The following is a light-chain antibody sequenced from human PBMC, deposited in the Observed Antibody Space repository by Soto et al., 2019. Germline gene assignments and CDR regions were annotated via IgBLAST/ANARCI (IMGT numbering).Light chain of an antibody. V-gene: IGKV3-11*01. CDR3: QQRSSWPA. CDR1: QSISNY. J-gene: IGKJ2*01. CDR2: DAS. Sequence: EIVLTQSPATLSLSPGERATLSCRASQSISNYLAWYQQKPGQAPRLLIYDASNRATGVPARFSGSGSGTDFTLTISCLEPEDFAVYYCQQRSSWPAFGQGTKLQIK.